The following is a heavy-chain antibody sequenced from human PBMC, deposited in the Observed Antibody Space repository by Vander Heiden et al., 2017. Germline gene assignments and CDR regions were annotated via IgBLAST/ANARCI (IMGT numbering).Heavy chain of an antibody. CDR2: IHYNTGKT. CDR1: GGPLGGTSSD. Sequence: QFQLPDLGPGRVKPSEAQSLACAVSGGPLGGTSSDVGWFRQVPGKGLGWIGSIHYNTGKTYYTQSLKSRVSIFMDTSKNQFYLKLNSVTAADTAVYFCATTYYGSGSSIVSWCDPWGRGTLVTVSS. J-gene: IGHJ5*02. D-gene: IGHD3-10*01. V-gene: IGHV4-39*01. CDR3: ATTYYGSGSSIVSWCDP.